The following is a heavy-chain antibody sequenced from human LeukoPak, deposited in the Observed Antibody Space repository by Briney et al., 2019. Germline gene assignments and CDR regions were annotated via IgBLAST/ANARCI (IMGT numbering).Heavy chain of an antibody. CDR3: ARTNVMVRGVGYYYMDV. J-gene: IGHJ6*03. Sequence: GRSLRLSCAASGFTFSSFGMHWVRQAPGKGLEWVAIIWFDGSNKYYADSVKGRFTISRDNSKNTLYLQMNSLRAEDTAVYYCARTNVMVRGVGYYYMDVWGKGTTVTVPS. CDR1: GFTFSSFG. V-gene: IGHV3-33*01. CDR2: IWFDGSNK. D-gene: IGHD3-10*01.